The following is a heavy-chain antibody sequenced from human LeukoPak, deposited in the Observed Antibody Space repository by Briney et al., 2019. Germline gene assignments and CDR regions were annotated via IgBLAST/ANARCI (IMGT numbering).Heavy chain of an antibody. CDR3: GSGDKVRGDAFDI. Sequence: WETLTLSCAASGVTFSVHYFDWVRKAPRKGQELVSRLRSKAEGYTTYYAAPVKGGFIILRDYTKNLLYLQMNSLKIENSAVFYWGSGDKVRGDAFDIWGRGTAVTVSS. D-gene: IGHD6-25*01. J-gene: IGHJ3*02. CDR2: LRSKAEGYTT. CDR1: GVTFSVHY. V-gene: IGHV3-72*01.